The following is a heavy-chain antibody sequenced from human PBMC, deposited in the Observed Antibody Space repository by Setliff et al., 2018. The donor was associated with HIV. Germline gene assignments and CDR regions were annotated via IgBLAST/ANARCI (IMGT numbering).Heavy chain of an antibody. V-gene: IGHV3-30*04. CDR2: ISYDGSYK. D-gene: IGHD4-4*01. Sequence: PGGSLRLSCAVSGFTFGDYAIHWVRQAPGKGLEWVAVISYDGSYKNYAESVKGRFTISRDNSKNTLYVQMNSLRADDTTIYYCVRDLTTIVTRKVFDIWGQGTMVTVSS. CDR3: VRDLTTIVTRKVFDI. J-gene: IGHJ3*02. CDR1: GFTFGDYA.